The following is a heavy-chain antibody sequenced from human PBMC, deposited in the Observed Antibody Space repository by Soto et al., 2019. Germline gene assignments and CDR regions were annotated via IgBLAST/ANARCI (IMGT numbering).Heavy chain of an antibody. CDR2: INAGNGNT. CDR1: GYTFTIYA. V-gene: IGHV1-3*01. Sequence: ASVEVSCKASGYTFTIYAMHWVRQAPGQRLEWMGWINAGNGNTKYSQKFQGRVTITRDTSASTAYMELSSLRSEDTAVYYCARSIVVVTALDYWGQGTLVTVSS. D-gene: IGHD2-21*02. J-gene: IGHJ4*02. CDR3: ARSIVVVTALDY.